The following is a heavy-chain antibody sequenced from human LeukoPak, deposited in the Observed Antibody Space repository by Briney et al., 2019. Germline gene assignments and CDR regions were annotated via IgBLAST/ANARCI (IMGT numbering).Heavy chain of an antibody. CDR3: AKDHLDRSCYPYFDS. D-gene: IGHD3-22*01. J-gene: IGHJ4*02. Sequence: SGGSLRLSCAASGLTFSNYAMSWVRQAPGKGLEWVSGIFGSRSGNTYYADSVKGRFTISRDDSKSTLYLQMNSLAAGDTAVYYCAKDHLDRSCYPYFDSWGQGVLVTVSS. CDR1: GLTFSNYA. CDR2: IFGSRSGNT. V-gene: IGHV3-23*01.